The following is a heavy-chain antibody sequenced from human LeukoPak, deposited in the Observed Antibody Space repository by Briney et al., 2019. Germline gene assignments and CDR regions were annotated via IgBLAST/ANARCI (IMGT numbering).Heavy chain of an antibody. D-gene: IGHD1-7*01. V-gene: IGHV3-48*04. Sequence: GGSLRLSCAASGFTFSSYGMSWVRQAPGKGLEWVSYISSSGSTIYYADSVKGRFTISRDNAKNSLYLQMNSLRAEDTAVYYCARRTNGGYYFDYWGQGTLVTVSS. CDR3: ARRTNGGYYFDY. CDR1: GFTFSSYG. J-gene: IGHJ4*02. CDR2: ISSSGSTI.